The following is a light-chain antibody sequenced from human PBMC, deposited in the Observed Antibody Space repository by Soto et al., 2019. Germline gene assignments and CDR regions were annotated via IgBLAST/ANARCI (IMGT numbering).Light chain of an antibody. CDR1: SSDGGGYNY. CDR2: EVS. CDR3: SSYTSSSTL. V-gene: IGLV2-14*01. J-gene: IGLJ2*01. Sequence: QSALTQPASVSGSPGQSITISCTGTSSDGGGYNYVSWYQQHPGKAPKLMIYEVSNRPSGVSNRVSGSKSGNTASLTISGLQPEDEADYYCSSYTSSSTLFGGGTKLTFL.